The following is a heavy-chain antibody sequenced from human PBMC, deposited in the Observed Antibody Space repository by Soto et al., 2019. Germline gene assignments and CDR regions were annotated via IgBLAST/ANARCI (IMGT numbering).Heavy chain of an antibody. CDR3: ARDRGYDSSGYQGLDAFDI. V-gene: IGHV3-48*02. J-gene: IGHJ3*02. Sequence: GGSLRLSCAASGFTFSSYSMNWVRQAPGKGLEWVSYISSSSSTIYYADSVKGRFTISRDNAKNSLYLQMNSLRDEDTAVYYCARDRGYDSSGYQGLDAFDIWGQGTMVTVSS. CDR2: ISSSSSTI. CDR1: GFTFSSYS. D-gene: IGHD3-22*01.